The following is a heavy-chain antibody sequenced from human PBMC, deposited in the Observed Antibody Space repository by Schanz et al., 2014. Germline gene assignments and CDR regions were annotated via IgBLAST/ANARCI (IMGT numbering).Heavy chain of an antibody. CDR2: ISYDGRSK. Sequence: QVQLVESGGGVVQPGNSLRLSCAASGFKFSIYAMHWVRQAPGKGLEWVAVISYDGRSKDYADSVKGRFTISRDNSKNTVFLQMNSLRGEDTAVYYCASADYTNYFDYWGQGTLVTVSS. CDR1: GFKFSIYA. V-gene: IGHV3-30*04. CDR3: ASADYTNYFDY. J-gene: IGHJ4*02. D-gene: IGHD4-4*01.